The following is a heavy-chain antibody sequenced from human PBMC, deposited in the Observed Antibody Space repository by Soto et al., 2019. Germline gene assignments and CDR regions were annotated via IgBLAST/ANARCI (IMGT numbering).Heavy chain of an antibody. CDR2: IKPDGSEK. CDR3: ASFGVPFDY. Sequence: PGGSLRLSCAASEFTFSSSWMGWIRQAPGKGLEWVAHIKPDGSEKSYVDSVKGRITISRDNAKNTLYHQMNIMIDEDTAVYYCASFGVPFDYWGQGTLVTVSS. V-gene: IGHV3-7*01. D-gene: IGHD3-3*01. CDR1: EFTFSSSW. J-gene: IGHJ4*02.